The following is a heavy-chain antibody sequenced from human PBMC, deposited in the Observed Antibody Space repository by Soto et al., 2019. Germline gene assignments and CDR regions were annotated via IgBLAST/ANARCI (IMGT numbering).Heavy chain of an antibody. V-gene: IGHV1-18*01. CDR1: GYSFTRYG. Sequence: QVQLVQSGAEVKNPGASVKVSCKASGYSFTRYGIGWARQAPGQGLEWVGWINSYNGNTNYAQNLQGRLTLTTDTSTTTAYMELRSLRSNDTAIYYCAMVDVYVTPSPQDVWGQATTVTVSS. CDR3: AMVDVYVTPSPQDV. CDR2: INSYNGNT. D-gene: IGHD3-16*01. J-gene: IGHJ6*02.